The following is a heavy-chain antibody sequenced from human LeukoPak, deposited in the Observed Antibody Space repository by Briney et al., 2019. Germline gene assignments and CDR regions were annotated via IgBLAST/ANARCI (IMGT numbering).Heavy chain of an antibody. CDR3: ARLRERIAAAGFTTPTGY. Sequence: ASVKVSCKASGYSFTGYYMHWVRQAPGQGLEWMGWINPNSGGTNYAQKFQGRVTMTRDTSISTAYMELSRLRSDDTAVYYCARLRERIAAAGFTTPTGYWGQGTLVTVSS. CDR1: GYSFTGYY. CDR2: INPNSGGT. V-gene: IGHV1-2*02. D-gene: IGHD6-13*01. J-gene: IGHJ4*02.